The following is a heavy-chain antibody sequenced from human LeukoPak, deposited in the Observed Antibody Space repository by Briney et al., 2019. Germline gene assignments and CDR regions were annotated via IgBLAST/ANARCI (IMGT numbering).Heavy chain of an antibody. CDR2: IDPSDSYT. Sequence: GESLQISCKGSGYSFTSYWIGWVRQMPGKGLEWMGRIDPSDSYTNYSPSFQGHVTISADKSISTAYLQWSSLKASDTAMYYCAREVVVVPAAMVDYYGMDVWGKGTTVTVSS. CDR3: AREVVVVPAAMVDYYGMDV. J-gene: IGHJ6*04. D-gene: IGHD2-2*01. V-gene: IGHV5-10-1*01. CDR1: GYSFTSYW.